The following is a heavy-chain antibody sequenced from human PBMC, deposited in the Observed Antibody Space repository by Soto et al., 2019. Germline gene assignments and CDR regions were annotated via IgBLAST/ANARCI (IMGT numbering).Heavy chain of an antibody. Sequence: QVQLVESGGGVVQPGRSPRLSCAASGFTFSSYGMHWVRQAPGKGLEWVAVISYDGSNKYYADSVKGRFTISRDNSKNTLYLQINSLRAEDTAVYYCAKPRYGGILNWFDPWGQGTLVTVSS. V-gene: IGHV3-30*18. CDR1: GFTFSSYG. CDR2: ISYDGSNK. D-gene: IGHD2-15*01. CDR3: AKPRYGGILNWFDP. J-gene: IGHJ5*02.